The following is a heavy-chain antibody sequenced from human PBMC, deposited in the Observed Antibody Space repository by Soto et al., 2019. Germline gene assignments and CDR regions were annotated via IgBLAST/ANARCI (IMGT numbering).Heavy chain of an antibody. D-gene: IGHD7-27*01. CDR1: GLTFRSYA. Sequence: GGSLRLSCAASGLTFRSYAISWVRQAPRRGLEWVSGISGSGGTTYYADSVKGRFTISRDNSKNTVYLQMKRLRADDTAVYYCAKVGSGADYYYYGLDVWGQGTTVTVSS. V-gene: IGHV3-23*01. J-gene: IGHJ6*02. CDR2: ISGSGGTT. CDR3: AKVGSGADYYYYGLDV.